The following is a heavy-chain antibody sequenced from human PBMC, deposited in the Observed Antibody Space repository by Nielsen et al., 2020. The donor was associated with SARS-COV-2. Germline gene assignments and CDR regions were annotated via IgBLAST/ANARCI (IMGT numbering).Heavy chain of an antibody. D-gene: IGHD7-27*01. V-gene: IGHV4-59*13. CDR2: IYYSGNT. J-gene: IGHJ4*02. CDR1: GGSITTYY. CDR3: ARDDDNWGSLAY. Sequence: GSLRLSCAVSGGSITTYYWHWIRQSPGKGLEWIGYIYYSGNTNYNPSLKSRVTISVDTSKNQFSLKLSSVAAADTAVYYCARDDDNWGSLAYWGQGTLVTVSS.